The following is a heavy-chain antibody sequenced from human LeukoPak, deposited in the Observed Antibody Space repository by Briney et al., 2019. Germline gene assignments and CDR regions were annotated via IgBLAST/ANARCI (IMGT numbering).Heavy chain of an antibody. Sequence: SETLFLTCTVSGGSISGYYWSWMRQPPGKGLEWIGYIYYSGSTNYNPSLKSRVTMSLDTPKNLFSLTLSSVAAADTAVYYCARHITTSWYLGYFDYWGQGALVTVSS. CDR3: ARHITTSWYLGYFDY. CDR2: IYYSGST. CDR1: GGSISGYY. V-gene: IGHV4-59*08. J-gene: IGHJ4*02. D-gene: IGHD6-13*01.